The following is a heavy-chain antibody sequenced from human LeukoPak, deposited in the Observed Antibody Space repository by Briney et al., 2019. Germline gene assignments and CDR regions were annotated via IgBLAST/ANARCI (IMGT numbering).Heavy chain of an antibody. Sequence: ASVKVSCKASGYTFINFYIHWVRQAPGQGLEWMGVINPSGGSTDYSQKFQGRVTMTRDTSTGTVYMELSSLRSEDTAVYYCARPLAPVMLNAFDIWGQGTMVTVSS. V-gene: IGHV1-46*01. J-gene: IGHJ3*02. CDR1: GYTFINFY. CDR2: INPSGGST. D-gene: IGHD2-8*01. CDR3: ARPLAPVMLNAFDI.